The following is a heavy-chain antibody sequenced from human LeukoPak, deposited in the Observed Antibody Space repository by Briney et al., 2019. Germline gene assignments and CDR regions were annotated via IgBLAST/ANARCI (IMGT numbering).Heavy chain of an antibody. CDR2: MSSDGNAM. CDR1: GFTFTAYL. D-gene: IGHD3-22*01. Sequence: GGPLRLSCATSGFTFTAYLIHWVRQAPGKGLEWVAVMSSDGNAMFYADSVKGRFTISRDNSKNTLYLQMNSLRAEDTAVYYCVRESEYYFDHSASFDYWGQGTLVTVSS. CDR3: VRESEYYFDHSASFDY. V-gene: IGHV3-30-3*01. J-gene: IGHJ4*02.